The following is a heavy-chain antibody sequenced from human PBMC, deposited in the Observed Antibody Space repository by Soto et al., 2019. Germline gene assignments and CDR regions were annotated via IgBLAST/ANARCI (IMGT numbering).Heavy chain of an antibody. Sequence: ASVKVSCKASGYTFTGYYMHWVRQVPGQGLEWMGWINPNSGDTKYVQEFQGRVTMTRDTSTSTAYMELSRLRSDDTAVYYCASFPCSSSSCYLFYGMDVWGQGTTVTVSS. J-gene: IGHJ6*02. CDR3: ASFPCSSSSCYLFYGMDV. CDR2: INPNSGDT. D-gene: IGHD2-15*01. CDR1: GYTFTGYY. V-gene: IGHV1-2*02.